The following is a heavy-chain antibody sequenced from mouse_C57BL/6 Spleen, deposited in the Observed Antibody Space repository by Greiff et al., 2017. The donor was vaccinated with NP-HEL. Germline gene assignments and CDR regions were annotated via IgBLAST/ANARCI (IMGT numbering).Heavy chain of an antibody. CDR1: GFTFSDYG. CDR3: ARDSNLYFDY. J-gene: IGHJ2*01. CDR2: ISSGSSTI. D-gene: IGHD2-5*01. V-gene: IGHV5-17*01. Sequence: EVKLVESGGGLVKPGGSLKLSCAASGFTFSDYGMHWVRQAPEKGLEWVAYISSGSSTIYYADTVKGRFTISRDNAKNTLFLQMTSLRSEDTAMYYCARDSNLYFDYWGQGTTLTVSS.